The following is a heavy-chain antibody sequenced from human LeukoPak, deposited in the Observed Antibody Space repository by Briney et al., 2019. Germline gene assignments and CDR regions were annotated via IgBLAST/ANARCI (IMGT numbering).Heavy chain of an antibody. CDR2: ISGSGGST. J-gene: IGHJ4*02. CDR3: AKDLGIYGSGSYPTTFDY. V-gene: IGHV3-23*01. Sequence: GGSLRLSCGASGFTFSSYGMSWVRQAPGKGLEWVSAISGSGGSTYYADSVKGRFTISRDNSKNTLYLQMNSLRAEDTAVYYCAKDLGIYGSGSYPTTFDYWGQGTLVTVSS. D-gene: IGHD3-10*01. CDR1: GFTFSSYG.